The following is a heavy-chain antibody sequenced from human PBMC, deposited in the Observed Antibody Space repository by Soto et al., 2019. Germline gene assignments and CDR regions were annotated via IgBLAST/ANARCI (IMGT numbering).Heavy chain of an antibody. CDR3: ARTPRRIAVAGTYAFDI. J-gene: IGHJ3*02. D-gene: IGHD6-19*01. CDR1: GFTFSDYY. V-gene: IGHV3-74*01. CDR2: ISTDGSST. Sequence: GGSLRLSCAASGFTFSDYYVSWIRQAPGKGLEWVADISTDGSSTGYADSVEGRFTISRDNAKNTLYLQMNSLRAEDTAVYYCARTPRRIAVAGTYAFDIWGQGTMVTVSS.